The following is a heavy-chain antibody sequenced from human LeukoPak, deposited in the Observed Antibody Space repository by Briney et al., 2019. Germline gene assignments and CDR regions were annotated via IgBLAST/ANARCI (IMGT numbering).Heavy chain of an antibody. V-gene: IGHV3-23*01. J-gene: IGHJ4*02. CDR3: AKDPAGSSWFHYFDY. CDR1: GFTFSSYA. Sequence: PGGSLRLSCAASGFTFSSYAMSWVRQAPGKGLEWVSAISGSGGSTYYADSVKGRFTISRDNSKNTLYLQMNSLRAEDTAVYYCAKDPAGSSWFHYFDYWGQGTLVTVSS. D-gene: IGHD6-13*01. CDR2: ISGSGGST.